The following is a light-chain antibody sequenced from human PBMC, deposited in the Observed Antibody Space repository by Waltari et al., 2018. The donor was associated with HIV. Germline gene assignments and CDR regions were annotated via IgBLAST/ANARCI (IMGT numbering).Light chain of an antibody. CDR2: QDS. J-gene: IGLJ2*01. CDR1: KVGDTS. CDR3: QAWDSSTAV. V-gene: IGLV3-1*01. Sequence: YELTLPPSVSVSPGQQATITCPGDKVGDTSAYWYQQKPGQSPVLVIYQDSKRPSGIPERFSGSNSGNTATLTISGTQAMDEADYYCQAWDSSTAVFGGGTKLTVL.